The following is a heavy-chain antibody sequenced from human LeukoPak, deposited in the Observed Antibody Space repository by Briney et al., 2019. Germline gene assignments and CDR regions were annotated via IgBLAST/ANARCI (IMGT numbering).Heavy chain of an antibody. Sequence: PSETLSLTCTVSGGSISSGDYYWNWIRQPPGKGLEWIGYIYYSGSTYYNPSLKSRVTISVDTSKNQFSLKLSSVTAADTAVYYCARDSPDSGYPFDYWGQGTLVTVSS. J-gene: IGHJ4*02. D-gene: IGHD3-22*01. V-gene: IGHV4-30-4*01. CDR2: IYYSGST. CDR1: GGSISSGDYY. CDR3: ARDSPDSGYPFDY.